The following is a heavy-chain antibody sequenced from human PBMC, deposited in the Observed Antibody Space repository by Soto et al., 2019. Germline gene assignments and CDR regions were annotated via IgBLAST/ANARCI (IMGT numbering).Heavy chain of an antibody. V-gene: IGHV1-46*03. CDR3: ARVPGAAAGTSYYYMDV. Sequence: QVQLVQSGAEVKKPGASVKVSCKASGYTFTSYYMHWVRQAPGQGLEWMGIINPSGGSTSYAQKFQGRVTMTRDTSTSTVYIELSSLRSEDTAVYYCARVPGAAAGTSYYYMDVWGKGTTVTVSS. CDR1: GYTFTSYY. J-gene: IGHJ6*03. CDR2: INPSGGST. D-gene: IGHD6-13*01.